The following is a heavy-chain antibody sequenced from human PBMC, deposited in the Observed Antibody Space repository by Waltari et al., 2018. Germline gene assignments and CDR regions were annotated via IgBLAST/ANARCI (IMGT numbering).Heavy chain of an antibody. CDR2: IRYDGSNK. V-gene: IGHV3-30*02. D-gene: IGHD2-21*01. CDR3: AKAQIAGQPYYFDY. J-gene: IGHJ4*02. Sequence: QVQLVESGGGVVQPGGSLRLSCAASGFTFSSYGMHWVRQAPGKGLGWVAFIRYDGSNKYYADSVKGRFTISRDNSKNTLYLQMNSLRAEDTAVYYCAKAQIAGQPYYFDYWGQGTLVTVSS. CDR1: GFTFSSYG.